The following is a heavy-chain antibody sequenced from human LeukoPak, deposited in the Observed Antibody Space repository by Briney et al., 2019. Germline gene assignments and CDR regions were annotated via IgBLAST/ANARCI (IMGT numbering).Heavy chain of an antibody. J-gene: IGHJ4*02. CDR2: ISGSGGST. CDR1: GFTFSSYA. CDR3: AKCRYYYGSGSYRDY. V-gene: IGHV3-23*01. D-gene: IGHD3-10*01. Sequence: GGSLRLSCAASGFTFSSYAMSWVRQAPGKGLERVSAISGSGGSTYYADSVKGRFTISRDNSKNTLYLQMNSLRAEDTAVYYCAKCRYYYGSGSYRDYWGQGTLVTVSS.